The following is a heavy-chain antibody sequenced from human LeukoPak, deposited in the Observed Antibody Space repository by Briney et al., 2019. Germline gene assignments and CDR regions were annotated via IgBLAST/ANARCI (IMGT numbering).Heavy chain of an antibody. J-gene: IGHJ4*02. V-gene: IGHV4-38-2*02. CDR2: IYHSGST. CDR1: GYSISSGYY. CDR3: ARREQLVLKPFDY. Sequence: SETLSLTCTVSGYSISSGYYWGWIRQPPGKGLEWIGSIYHSGSTYYNPSLKSRVTISVDTSKNQFSLKLSSVTAADTAVYYCARREQLVLKPFDYWGQGTLVTVSS. D-gene: IGHD6-6*01.